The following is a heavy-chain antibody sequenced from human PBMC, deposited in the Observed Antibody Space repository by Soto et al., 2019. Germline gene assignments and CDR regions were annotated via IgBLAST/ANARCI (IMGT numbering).Heavy chain of an antibody. CDR3: AASIFYYGMDV. CDR1: GYTFTNYW. J-gene: IGHJ6*02. CDR2: IYPGDSDT. Sequence: GEPLKLSCKVPGYTFTNYWIGWVRQMPGKGLELMGIIYPGDSDTKYNPSFQGQVTISADKSITTTYLQWSSLKASDTAIYYCAASIFYYGMDVWGQGTTVTVSS. V-gene: IGHV5-51*01.